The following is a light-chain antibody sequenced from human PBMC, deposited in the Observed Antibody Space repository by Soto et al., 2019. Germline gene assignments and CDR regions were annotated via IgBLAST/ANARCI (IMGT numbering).Light chain of an antibody. Sequence: EVVLTQSPGTLSLSPGERATLSCRASQSVRSSYLAWYQQKPGQAPRLLISGASSRATGIPDRFSGSGSGTDFTLTISRLEPEDFAVYYCQQFGTSPKTFGQGTKVDIK. CDR1: QSVRSSY. CDR3: QQFGTSPKT. J-gene: IGKJ1*01. CDR2: GAS. V-gene: IGKV3-20*01.